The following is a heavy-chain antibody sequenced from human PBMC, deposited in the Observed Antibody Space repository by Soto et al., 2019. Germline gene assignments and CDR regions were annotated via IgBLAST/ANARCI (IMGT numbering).Heavy chain of an antibody. CDR3: AKDDFTDRGDDYFDY. CDR2: IGASGDIT. D-gene: IGHD2-21*02. CDR1: GFSFTDFA. J-gene: IGHJ4*02. Sequence: PGGSLRLSCAASGFSFTDFAMSWVRQAPGKGLEWVAGIGASGDITWYADSVKGRLSISRDNSKNTLYLQLSSLRFEDTAVYYCAKDDFTDRGDDYFDYWGPGTQVTVSS. V-gene: IGHV3-23*01.